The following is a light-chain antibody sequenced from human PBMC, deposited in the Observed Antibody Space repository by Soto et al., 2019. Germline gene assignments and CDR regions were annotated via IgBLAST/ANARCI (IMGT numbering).Light chain of an antibody. V-gene: IGKV3-20*01. Sequence: EILLTQSPGTLSLSPGERATPSCRASQSISSSYLAWYQQKPGQAPRLLVYGASSRATGIPDRFSGSGSGTDFTLTISRLEPEDFALYYCQQYSSTFWTFGQGTKVDI. CDR1: QSISSSY. CDR3: QQYSSTFWT. CDR2: GAS. J-gene: IGKJ1*01.